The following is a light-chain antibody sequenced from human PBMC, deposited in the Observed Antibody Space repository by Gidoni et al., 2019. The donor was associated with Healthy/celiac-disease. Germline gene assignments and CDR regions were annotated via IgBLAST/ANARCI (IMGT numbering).Light chain of an antibody. Sequence: QSALTQPASVSGSPGPSITISCTGTSSDVGGYNYVSWYQQHPGKAPKPMIYDVSNRPSGVSNRFSGSKSGNTASLTISGLQAEDEADYYCSSYTSSIYVFGTGTKVTVL. V-gene: IGLV2-14*01. J-gene: IGLJ1*01. CDR2: DVS. CDR1: SSDVGGYNY. CDR3: SSYTSSIYV.